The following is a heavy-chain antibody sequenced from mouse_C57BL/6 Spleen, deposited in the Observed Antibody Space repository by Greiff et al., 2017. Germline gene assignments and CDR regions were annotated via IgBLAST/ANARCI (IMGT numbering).Heavy chain of an antibody. CDR3: AKGDYGVATGYAMDY. CDR2: IWRGGST. V-gene: IGHV2-5*01. CDR1: GFSLTSYG. D-gene: IGHD1-1*01. Sequence: QVQLQQSGPGLVQPSQSLSITCTVSGFSLTSYGVHWVRQSPGKGLEWLGVIWRGGSTDYNAAFMSRLSITKDNSTSQVFFKMNSLQADDTAIYYCAKGDYGVATGYAMDYWGQGTSVTVSS. J-gene: IGHJ4*01.